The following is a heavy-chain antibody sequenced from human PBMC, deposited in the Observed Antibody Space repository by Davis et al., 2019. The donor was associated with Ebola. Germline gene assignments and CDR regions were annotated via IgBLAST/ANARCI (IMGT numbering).Heavy chain of an antibody. D-gene: IGHD3-10*01. V-gene: IGHV3-30*18. J-gene: IGHJ4*02. Sequence: PGGSLRLSCAASGFTFSSYGMHWVRQAPGKGLEWVAVISYDGSNKYYADSVKGRFTISRDNSKNTLYLQMNSLRAEDTAVYYCAKGSGPMAGSRCDYWGQGTLVTVSS. CDR2: ISYDGSNK. CDR3: AKGSGPMAGSRCDY. CDR1: GFTFSSYG.